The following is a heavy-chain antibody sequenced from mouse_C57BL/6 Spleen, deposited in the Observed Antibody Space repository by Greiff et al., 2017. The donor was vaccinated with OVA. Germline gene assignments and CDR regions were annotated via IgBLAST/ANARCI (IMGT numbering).Heavy chain of an antibody. Sequence: EVQLVESGGGLVKPGGSLKLSCAASGFTFSSYTMSWVRQTPEQRLEWVATISGGGGNTYYPDSVKGRFTITRDNAKNTLYLQMSSLRSEDTALYYCARLITTVVAHFDYWGQGTTLTVSS. CDR2: ISGGGGNT. J-gene: IGHJ2*01. D-gene: IGHD1-1*01. CDR1: GFTFSSYT. V-gene: IGHV5-9*01. CDR3: ARLITTVVAHFDY.